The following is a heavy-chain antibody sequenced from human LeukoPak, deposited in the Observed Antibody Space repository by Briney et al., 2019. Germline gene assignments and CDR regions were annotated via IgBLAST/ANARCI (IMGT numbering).Heavy chain of an antibody. CDR3: ARVGRQITPGY. CDR2: ISPGGSTI. J-gene: IGHJ4*02. V-gene: IGHV3-48*03. D-gene: IGHD1-26*01. Sequence: TGGSLRLSCAASGFTFSSSEMNWVRQAPGKGLDWISYISPGGSTIYYADSVKGRFTISRDNAKNSLYLQMNSLRAEDTAVYYCARVGRQITPGYWGQGTLVTVSS. CDR1: GFTFSSSE.